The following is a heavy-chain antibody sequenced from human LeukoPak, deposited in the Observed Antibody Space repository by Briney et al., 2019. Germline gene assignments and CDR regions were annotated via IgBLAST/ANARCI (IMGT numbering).Heavy chain of an antibody. CDR1: GFTFSRYG. Sequence: GGSLRLSCAASGFTFSRYGMHWVRQAPGKGLEWVAVIWYDGSNKYYADSVKGRFTISRDNSKNTLYLQMNSLRAEDTAVYYCAKGWRFRAGMGDYYYYMDVWGKGTTVTVSS. CDR3: AKGWRFRAGMGDYYYYMDV. CDR2: IWYDGSNK. J-gene: IGHJ6*03. D-gene: IGHD3-10*01. V-gene: IGHV3-33*06.